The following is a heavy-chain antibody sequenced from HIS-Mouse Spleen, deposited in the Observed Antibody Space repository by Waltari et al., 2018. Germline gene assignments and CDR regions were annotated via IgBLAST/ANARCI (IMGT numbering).Heavy chain of an antibody. V-gene: IGHV4-39*07. J-gene: IGHJ2*01. CDR3: AREIPYSSSWYDWYFDL. CDR1: GGSISSSSDY. D-gene: IGHD6-13*01. CDR2: IYYSGST. Sequence: QLQLQESGPGLVKPSETLALTCTASGGSISSSSDYWGWFRKPPGKGLEWIGSIYYSGSTYYNPSLKSRVTISVDTSKNQFSLKLSSVTAADTAVYYCAREIPYSSSWYDWYFDLWGRGTLVTVSS.